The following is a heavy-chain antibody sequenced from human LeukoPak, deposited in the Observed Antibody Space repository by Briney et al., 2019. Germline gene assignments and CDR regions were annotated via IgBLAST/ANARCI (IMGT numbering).Heavy chain of an antibody. V-gene: IGHV4-39*07. CDR2: IYYSGST. J-gene: IGHJ5*02. CDR1: GGSISSSSYY. CDR3: ARDLGIAAAGDNNWFDP. D-gene: IGHD6-13*01. Sequence: SETLSLTCAVYGGSISSSSYYWGWIRQPPGKGLEWIGSIYYSGSTYYNPSLKSRVIMSVDTSKNQFSLKLSSVTAADTAVYYCARDLGIAAAGDNNWFDPWGQGTLVTVSS.